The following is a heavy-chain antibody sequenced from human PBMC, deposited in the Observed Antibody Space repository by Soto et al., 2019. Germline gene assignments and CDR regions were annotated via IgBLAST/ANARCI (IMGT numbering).Heavy chain of an antibody. D-gene: IGHD1-26*01. Sequence: SGPTLVNPTQTLTLTCTFSGFSLTSSGISVSWIRQSPGRALEWLALIDWSDDKFYSSSLKTRLTISRDTSKNQVVLTMTDMNPVDTATYYCARTHVAGAIPWYYFGFWGQGTLVTVSS. CDR1: GFSLTSSGIS. CDR3: ARTHVAGAIPWYYFGF. CDR2: IDWSDDK. J-gene: IGHJ4*02. V-gene: IGHV2-70*01.